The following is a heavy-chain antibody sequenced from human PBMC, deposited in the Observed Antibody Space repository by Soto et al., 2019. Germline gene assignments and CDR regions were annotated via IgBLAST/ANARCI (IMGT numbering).Heavy chain of an antibody. Sequence: QVNLQESGPGLMKPSGTLSLTSAVSGGSISTNWWSWVRQPPGKGLEWIGEIYHSGRTNYNPSLMNRATVSMDKSQNLLSLNLNSVTAADTAVYYCARHIAVSGTRGFDFWGQGTLVTVSS. D-gene: IGHD6-19*01. CDR3: ARHIAVSGTRGFDF. CDR1: GGSISTNW. V-gene: IGHV4-4*02. J-gene: IGHJ4*02. CDR2: IYHSGRT.